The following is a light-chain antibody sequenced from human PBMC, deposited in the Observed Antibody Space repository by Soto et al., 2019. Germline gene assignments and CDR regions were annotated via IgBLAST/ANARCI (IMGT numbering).Light chain of an antibody. CDR2: DVS. J-gene: IGLJ1*01. CDR3: SSYTSSSTRV. CDR1: SSDIGDYNY. Sequence: QSALTQPASVSGSPGKSITISCPGTSSDIGDYNYVSWYQQHPGKAPKLMIYDVSNRPSGVSNRFSGSKSGNTASLTISGLQAEDEADYYCSSYTSSSTRVFGTGTKVTVL. V-gene: IGLV2-14*01.